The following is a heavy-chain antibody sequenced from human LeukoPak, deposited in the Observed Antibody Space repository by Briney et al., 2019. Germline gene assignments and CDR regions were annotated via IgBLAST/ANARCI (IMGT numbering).Heavy chain of an antibody. CDR1: GFTFSSYA. CDR3: AKAANVLRFLEWFDYYYMDV. D-gene: IGHD3-3*01. V-gene: IGHV3-23*01. CDR2: ISASGGSI. Sequence: GGSLRLSCAASGFTFSSYAMSWARQAPGKGLEWVSAISASGGSIYYADSVKGRFTISRDNSKNTLYLQMTSLRAEDTAVYYCAKAANVLRFLEWFDYYYMDVWGKGTTVTVSS. J-gene: IGHJ6*03.